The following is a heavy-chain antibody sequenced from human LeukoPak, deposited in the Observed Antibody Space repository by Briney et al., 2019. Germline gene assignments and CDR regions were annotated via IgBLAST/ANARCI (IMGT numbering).Heavy chain of an antibody. CDR3: ASPWNARGPNAFDI. J-gene: IGHJ3*02. CDR1: GFTFSSYA. V-gene: IGHV3-30-3*01. CDR2: ISYDGSNK. D-gene: IGHD1-1*01. Sequence: GGSLRLSCAASGFTFSSYAMHWVRQAPGKGLEWVAVISYDGSNKYYADSVKGRFTISRDNSKNTLYLQMNSLRAEDTAVYYCASPWNARGPNAFDIWGQGTMVTVSS.